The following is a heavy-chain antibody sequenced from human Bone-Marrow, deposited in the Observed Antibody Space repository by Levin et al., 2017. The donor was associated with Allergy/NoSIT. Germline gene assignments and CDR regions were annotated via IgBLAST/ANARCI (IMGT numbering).Heavy chain of an antibody. J-gene: IGHJ4*02. CDR1: GFTFSSYA. Sequence: GESLKISCAASGFTFSSYAMHWVRQAPGKGLEWVAVISYDGSNKYYADSVKGRFTISRDNSKNTLYLQMNSLRAEDTAVYYCARELRVDRSYYDILTGCRLDYWGQGTLVTVSS. V-gene: IGHV3-30-3*01. CDR3: ARELRVDRSYYDILTGCRLDY. D-gene: IGHD3-9*01. CDR2: ISYDGSNK.